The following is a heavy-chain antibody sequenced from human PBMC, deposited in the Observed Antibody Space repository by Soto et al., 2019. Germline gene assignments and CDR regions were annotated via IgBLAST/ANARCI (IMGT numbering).Heavy chain of an antibody. Sequence: SETLSLTCTVSGGSISSGGYYWSWIRQHPGKGLEWIGYIYYSGSTYYNPSLKSRVTISVDTSKNQFSLKLSSVTAADTAVYYCARAGWGRWLRHIDYWGQGTLVTVSS. CDR3: ARAGWGRWLRHIDY. CDR1: GGSISSGGYY. V-gene: IGHV4-31*03. D-gene: IGHD5-12*01. J-gene: IGHJ4*02. CDR2: IYYSGST.